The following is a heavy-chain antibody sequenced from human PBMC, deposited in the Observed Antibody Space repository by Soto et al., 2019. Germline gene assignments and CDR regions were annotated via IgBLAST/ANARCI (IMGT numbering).Heavy chain of an antibody. J-gene: IGHJ4*02. Sequence: ASVKVSCKASGYTFATYAVSWVRQAPGQGLEWMGWISAYNGNTINAQKFQGRVTLTTDTSTSTAYMALTSLTSDDTAVYYCARVGGALGDLDYWGQGTLVTVSS. D-gene: IGHD3-16*01. CDR1: GYTFATYA. V-gene: IGHV1-18*01. CDR2: ISAYNGNT. CDR3: ARVGGALGDLDY.